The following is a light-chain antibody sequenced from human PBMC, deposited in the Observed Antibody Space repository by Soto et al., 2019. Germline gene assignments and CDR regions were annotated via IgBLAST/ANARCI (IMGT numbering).Light chain of an antibody. J-gene: IGLJ3*02. V-gene: IGLV1-40*01. CDR3: QTYDTSLSAWV. Sequence: QSVLTQPPSVSGAPGQTVPISCTGSSSNIGSGYSVNWYQQFPGTAPKVLISGDNNRPSGVPDRISVSKSGTSASLAITGLQADDEADYYCQTYDTSLSAWVFGGGTKLTV. CDR2: GDN. CDR1: SSNIGSGYS.